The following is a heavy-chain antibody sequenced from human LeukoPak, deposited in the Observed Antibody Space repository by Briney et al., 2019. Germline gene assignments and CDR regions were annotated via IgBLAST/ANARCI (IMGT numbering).Heavy chain of an antibody. CDR2: IGGGGEST. V-gene: IGHV3-23*01. J-gene: IGHJ4*02. Sequence: QSGGSLRLSCAASGFTFSSYAMSWVRQAPGKGLEWVSTIGGGGESTYYADSVKGRFTISRDNSKNTVYLQMNGLRAEDTAVYYCAKVLSGSQDYWGQGTLVTVFS. CDR1: GFTFSSYA. CDR3: AKVLSGSQDY. D-gene: IGHD1-26*01.